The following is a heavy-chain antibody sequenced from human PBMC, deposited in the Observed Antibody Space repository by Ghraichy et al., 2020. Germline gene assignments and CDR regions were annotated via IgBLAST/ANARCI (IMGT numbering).Heavy chain of an antibody. CDR3: ARVPAAIMHAFDI. Sequence: GGSLRLSCAASGFTVSSNYMSWVRQAPGKGLEWVSVIYSGGSTYYADSVKGRFTISRDNSKNTLYLQMNSLRAEDTAVYYCARVPAAIMHAFDIWGQGTMVTVSS. D-gene: IGHD2-2*01. CDR2: IYSGGST. J-gene: IGHJ3*02. V-gene: IGHV3-53*01. CDR1: GFTVSSNY.